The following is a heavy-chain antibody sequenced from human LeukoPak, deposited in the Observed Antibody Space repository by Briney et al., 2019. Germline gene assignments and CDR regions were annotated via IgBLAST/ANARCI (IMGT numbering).Heavy chain of an antibody. Sequence: HPGGSLRLSCAASGFTFRSYAMSWVRQAPGKGLEWVSVISGNGGRTYYADSVKGRFTISRDNSKNTLYLQMNSLRAEDTAVYYCAKVRDLDTVLGRFDNWGQGTLVTVSS. J-gene: IGHJ5*02. CDR1: GFTFRSYA. CDR2: ISGNGGRT. V-gene: IGHV3-23*01. D-gene: IGHD5-18*01. CDR3: AKVRDLDTVLGRFDN.